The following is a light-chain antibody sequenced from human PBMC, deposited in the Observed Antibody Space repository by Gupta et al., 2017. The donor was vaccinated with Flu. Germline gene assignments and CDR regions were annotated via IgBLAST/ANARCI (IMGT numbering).Light chain of an antibody. J-gene: IGLJ2*01. CDR1: SSNIGSNY. CDR3: EAWDDSLSGQVV. CDR2: RND. V-gene: IGLV1-47*01. Sequence: QSVLSQQSSASGTPGQRVTISCSGSSSNIGSNYVYWYQQLPGTAPNLLIYRNDQRPSGGPDRFSGSQSGTSASLAISGLRSEEEADYYCEAWDDSLSGQVVFGGGTKLTVL.